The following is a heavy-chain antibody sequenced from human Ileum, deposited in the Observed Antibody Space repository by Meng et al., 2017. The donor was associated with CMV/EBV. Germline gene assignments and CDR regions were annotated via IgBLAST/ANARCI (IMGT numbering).Heavy chain of an antibody. CDR3: AKDRDMATRYYFDS. Sequence: GGSLRLSCAASGFTFSNYVLSWVRQAPGKGLEWVSSISGSGNTIYYADSVKGRFTISRDTSMNTLFLQMDSLRADDTALYYCAKDRDMATRYYFDSWGQGTLVTVSS. CDR1: GFTFSNYV. J-gene: IGHJ4*02. CDR2: ISGSGNTI. V-gene: IGHV3-23*01. D-gene: IGHD5-24*01.